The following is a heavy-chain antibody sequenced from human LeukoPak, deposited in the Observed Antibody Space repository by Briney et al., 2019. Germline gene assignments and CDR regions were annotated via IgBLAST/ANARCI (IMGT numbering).Heavy chain of an antibody. CDR2: ISGSGGST. CDR1: GFTFSSYA. D-gene: IGHD3-3*01. J-gene: IGHJ5*02. V-gene: IGHV3-23*01. Sequence: GGSLRLSCEASGFTFSSYAMSCVRQAPGKGLEWVSAISGSGGSTYYADSVKGRFTISRDNSKNTLYLQMNSLRAEDTAVYYCARDITIFGVVTNWFDPWGQGTLVTVSS. CDR3: ARDITIFGVVTNWFDP.